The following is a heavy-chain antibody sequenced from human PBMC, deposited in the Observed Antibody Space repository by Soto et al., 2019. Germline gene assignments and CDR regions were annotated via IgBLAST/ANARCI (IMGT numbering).Heavy chain of an antibody. CDR1: GGSFSDYQ. CDR3: ARDRAAIRGGSSYYYYGMDV. CDR2: INDSGST. V-gene: IGHV4-34*01. Sequence: SETLSLTCAVFGGSFSDYQWTWIRQSPGRGLEWIGEINDSGSTNYKPSLKSRLTISVDTSKNRFSLKLSSVTAADTAVYYCARDRAAIRGGSSYYYYGMDVWGQGTTVTVSS. J-gene: IGHJ6*02. D-gene: IGHD2-2*02.